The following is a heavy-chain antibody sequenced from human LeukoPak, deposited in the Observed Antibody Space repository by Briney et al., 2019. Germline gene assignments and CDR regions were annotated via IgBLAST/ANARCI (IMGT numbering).Heavy chain of an antibody. J-gene: IGHJ4*02. CDR1: GFTFSNAW. CDR3: TAYHPSITIFGVVITSDY. D-gene: IGHD3-3*01. CDR2: IKSKTDGGTT. V-gene: IGHV3-15*01. Sequence: GGSLRLSCAASGFTFSNAWMSWVHQAPGKGLEWVGRIKSKTDGGTTDYAAPVKGRFTISRDDSKNTLYLQMNSLKTEDTAVYYCTAYHPSITIFGVVITSDYWGQGTLVTVSS.